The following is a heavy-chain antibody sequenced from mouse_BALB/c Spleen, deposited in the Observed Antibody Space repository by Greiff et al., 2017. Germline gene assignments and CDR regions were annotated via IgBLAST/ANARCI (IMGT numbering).Heavy chain of an antibody. CDR3: ARGYYRYDGAMDY. V-gene: IGHV2-9*02. J-gene: IGHJ4*01. CDR1: GFSLTSYG. D-gene: IGHD2-14*01. CDR2: IWAGGST. Sequence: VQLKESGPGLVAPSQSLSITCTVSGFSLTSYGVHWVRQPPGKGLEWLGVIWAGGSTNYNSALMSRLSISKDNSKSQVFLKMNSLQTDDTAMYYCARGYYRYDGAMDYWGQGTSVTVSS.